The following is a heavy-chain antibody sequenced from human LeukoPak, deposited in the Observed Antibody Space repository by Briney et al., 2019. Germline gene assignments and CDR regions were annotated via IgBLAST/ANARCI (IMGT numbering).Heavy chain of an antibody. Sequence: SQTLSLTCTVSGGSISSGSYYWSWIRQPAGKGLEWIGRIYTSGSTNYNPSLKSRVTISVDTSKNQFSLKLSSVTAADTAVYYCARDGYNLDYFDYWGQGTLVTASS. V-gene: IGHV4-61*02. D-gene: IGHD5-24*01. CDR1: GGSISSGSYY. J-gene: IGHJ4*02. CDR2: IYTSGST. CDR3: ARDGYNLDYFDY.